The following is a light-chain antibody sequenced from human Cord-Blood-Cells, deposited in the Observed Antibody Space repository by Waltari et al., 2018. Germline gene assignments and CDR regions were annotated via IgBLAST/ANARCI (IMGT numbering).Light chain of an antibody. V-gene: IGKV3-15*01. CDR3: QQXXNWPPWT. CDR1: QSVSSN. CDR2: GAS. J-gene: IGKJ1*01. Sequence: EIVMTQSPATLSVSPGERATLSCRASQSVSSNLAWYQQKPGQAPRLLIYGASTRXTGXXXRFSXSGSGTXFTLTISSLQSEDFAVYYCQQXXNWPPWTXGXGTKVEXK.